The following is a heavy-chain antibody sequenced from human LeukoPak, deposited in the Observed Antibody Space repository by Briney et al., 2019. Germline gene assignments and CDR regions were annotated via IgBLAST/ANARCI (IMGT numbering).Heavy chain of an antibody. V-gene: IGHV4-59*01. CDR2: IYYSGST. D-gene: IGHD1-7*01. CDR3: ARALTGTTSGYFDY. Sequence: SETLSLTCTVSGGSISSYYWSWIRQPPGKGLEWIGYIYYSGSTNYNPSLKSRVTISVDTSKNQFSLKLSSVTAADTAVYYCARALTGTTSGYFDYWGQGTLVTVSS. CDR1: GGSISSYY. J-gene: IGHJ4*02.